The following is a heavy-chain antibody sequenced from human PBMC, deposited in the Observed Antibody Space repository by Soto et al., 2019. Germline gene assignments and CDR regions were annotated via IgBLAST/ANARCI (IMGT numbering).Heavy chain of an antibody. CDR2: FDPEDGET. CDR3: ATAPRSRNPTNYYYYGMDV. CDR1: GYTLTELS. V-gene: IGHV1-24*01. J-gene: IGHJ6*02. Sequence: ASVKVSCKVSGYTLTELSMHWVRQAPGKGLEWMGGFDPEDGETIYAQKFQGRVTMTEDTSTDTAYMELSSLRSEDTAVYYCATAPRSRNPTNYYYYGMDVWGQGTTVTVSS.